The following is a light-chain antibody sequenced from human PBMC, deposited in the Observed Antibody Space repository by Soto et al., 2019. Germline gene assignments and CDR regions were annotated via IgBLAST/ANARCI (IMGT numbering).Light chain of an antibody. Sequence: DIELTQSPSSLYLSVGDRVTITCQASQDISNYLSWYQQKPGKVPNLLIYDASNLETGVPSRFSGSRSGTDFTFTINSLQPEDIATYYCQQYDNIPRTFGRGTKVDI. CDR3: QQYDNIPRT. J-gene: IGKJ4*01. V-gene: IGKV1-33*01. CDR2: DAS. CDR1: QDISNY.